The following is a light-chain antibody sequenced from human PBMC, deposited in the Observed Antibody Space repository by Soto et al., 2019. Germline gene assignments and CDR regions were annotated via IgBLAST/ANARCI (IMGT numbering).Light chain of an antibody. CDR3: QQDGSSPMYT. CDR1: QSVSSSY. Sequence: EIVLTQSPGTLSLSPGERATLSCRASQSVSSSYLAWYQQKPGQAPRLLIHGASTRATGIPDRFSGSGSGTDFTLTISRLEPEDFAVYYCQQDGSSPMYTFGQGTKLESK. CDR2: GAS. V-gene: IGKV3-20*01. J-gene: IGKJ2*01.